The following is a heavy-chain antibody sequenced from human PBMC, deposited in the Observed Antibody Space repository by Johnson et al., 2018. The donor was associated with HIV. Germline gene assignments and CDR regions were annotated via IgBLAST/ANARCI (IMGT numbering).Heavy chain of an antibody. J-gene: IGHJ3*02. D-gene: IGHD3-3*01. CDR3: ARDMFAKENDVWTMKGAFDI. Sequence: VQLVESGGVVVQPGGSLRLSCAASGFTFDDYAMHWVRQAPGKGLEWVSLISWDGGSTYYADSGKGRFTISRDNAKNSLSLQMNSLRAEDTALYYCARDMFAKENDVWTMKGAFDIWGQGTLVSVSS. CDR2: ISWDGGST. CDR1: GFTFDDYA. V-gene: IGHV3-43D*03.